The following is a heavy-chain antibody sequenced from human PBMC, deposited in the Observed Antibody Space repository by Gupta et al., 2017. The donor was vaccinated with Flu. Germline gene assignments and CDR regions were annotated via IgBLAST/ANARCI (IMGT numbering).Heavy chain of an antibody. CDR2: IYYSGRT. CDR3: ARWKVGSGWYIDY. CDR1: GGSISSDGYY. D-gene: IGHD6-19*01. Sequence: QVQLQESGPGLVKPSQTLSLTCTVSGGSISSDGYYWSWIRQHPGKGLEWIGYIYYSGRTYYNPSLESRVTISVDTSKNQFSLKLSSVTAADTAVYYCARWKVGSGWYIDYWGQGTLVTVSS. V-gene: IGHV4-31*03. J-gene: IGHJ4*02.